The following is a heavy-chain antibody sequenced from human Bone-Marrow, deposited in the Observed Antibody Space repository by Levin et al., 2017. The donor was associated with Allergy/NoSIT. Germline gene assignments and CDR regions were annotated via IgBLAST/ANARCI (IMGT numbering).Heavy chain of an antibody. J-gene: IGHJ4*02. V-gene: IGHV3-21*01. CDR1: GFTFGSFG. Sequence: GGSLRLSCAASGFTFGSFGMNWVRQAPGKGLEWISSISSSSTYIDHADSVKGRFIISRDNAKNSLSLQMNSLRAEDTAVYYCARGRYYFDYWGQGTLVTVSS. CDR3: ARGRYYFDY. CDR2: ISSSSTYI.